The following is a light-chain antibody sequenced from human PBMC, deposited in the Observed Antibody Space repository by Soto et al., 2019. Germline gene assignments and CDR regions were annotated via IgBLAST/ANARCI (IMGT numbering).Light chain of an antibody. V-gene: IGKV1-5*01. CDR3: QQYNSYSPT. CDR1: QSISSW. J-gene: IGKJ1*01. CDR2: DAS. Sequence: DIQMTQSPSTLSASVVDRVTSTFRASQSISSWLAWYQQKPGKAPKLLIYDASSLESGVPSRFSGSGSGTEFTLTISSLQPDDFATYYCQQYNSYSPTFGQGTKVDIK.